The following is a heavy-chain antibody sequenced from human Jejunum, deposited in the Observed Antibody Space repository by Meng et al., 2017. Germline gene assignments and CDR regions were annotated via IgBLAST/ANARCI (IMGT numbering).Heavy chain of an antibody. V-gene: IGHV3-23*04. CDR3: AKHLSGSYTIDY. CDR2: IGRGTDT. CDR1: GFTFRTNY. Sequence: EVELVESGGGLAQPGGSLRLSRAASGFTFRTNYMSWVRRAPGRGLEWVSAIGRGTDTYYADSVKGRFTISRDKLMNTLYLEMNSLRAEDTAVYYCAKHLSGSYTIDYWGQGILVTVSS. J-gene: IGHJ4*02. D-gene: IGHD1-26*01.